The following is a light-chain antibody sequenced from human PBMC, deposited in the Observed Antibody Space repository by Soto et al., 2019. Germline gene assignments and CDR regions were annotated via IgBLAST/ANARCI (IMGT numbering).Light chain of an antibody. J-gene: IGLJ2*01. CDR3: QSYDSSLSENVV. Sequence: QSVLTQPPSVSGAPGQRVTISCTRSSSNIGAGHDVHWYQQLPGTAPNLLIYGNSNRPSGVPDRFSGSKSGTSASLAITGLQAEDEADYYCQSYDSSLSENVVFGGGTKRTV. V-gene: IGLV1-40*01. CDR1: SSNIGAGHD. CDR2: GNS.